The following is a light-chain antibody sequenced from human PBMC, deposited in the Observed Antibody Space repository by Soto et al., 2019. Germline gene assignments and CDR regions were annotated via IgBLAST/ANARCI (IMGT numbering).Light chain of an antibody. CDR3: SSYTGGSTL. J-gene: IGLJ7*01. CDR1: SSDVGAYNF. CDR2: EVS. V-gene: IGLV2-14*01. Sequence: QSALTQPASVSGSPGQSITISCTGTSSDVGAYNFVSWYQHHPDKAPKLIISEVSTRPSGVSNRFSGSKSGNTASLTISGLQAEDEAYYYCSSYTGGSTLFGGGTQLTVL.